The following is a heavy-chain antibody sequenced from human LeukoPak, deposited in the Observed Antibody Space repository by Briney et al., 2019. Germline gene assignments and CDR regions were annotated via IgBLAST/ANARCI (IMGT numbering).Heavy chain of an antibody. V-gene: IGHV3-43*02. CDR2: INSDGRTA. D-gene: IGHD2-15*01. J-gene: IGHJ4*02. CDR3: AKALHSWELLPVFDY. Sequence: PGGSLRLSCAASGFTFNEYAMHWVRQVPGKGLEWVSLINSDGRTAYYADSVQGRFTISRDNNKKSLLLQMDSLRTEDTALYYCAKALHSWELLPVFDYWGQGTLVTVSS. CDR1: GFTFNEYA.